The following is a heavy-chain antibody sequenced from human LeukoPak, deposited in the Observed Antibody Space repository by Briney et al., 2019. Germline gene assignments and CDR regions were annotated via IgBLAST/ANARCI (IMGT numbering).Heavy chain of an antibody. CDR1: GFTFSSYW. CDR2: IKQDGSEK. V-gene: IGHV3-7*01. D-gene: IGHD5-12*01. Sequence: GGSLRLSCAASGFTFSSYWMSWVRQAPGKGLEWVANIKQDGSEKYYVDSVKGRFTISRDNAKNSLYLQMNSLRAEDTAVYYCARVPLGYELTFDYWGQGTLVTVSS. CDR3: ARVPLGYELTFDY. J-gene: IGHJ4*02.